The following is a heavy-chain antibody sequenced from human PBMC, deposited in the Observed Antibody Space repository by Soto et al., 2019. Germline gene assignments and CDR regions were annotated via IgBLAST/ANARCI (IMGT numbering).Heavy chain of an antibody. CDR3: ARGRGYSYGYPYYFDY. CDR2: IIPILGTA. D-gene: IGHD5-18*01. Sequence: QVQLVQSGAEVKKPGSSVKVSCKASGGTFSSYAISWVRQPPGQWLEWMGGIIPILGTANYAQKFQGRVTITADESTSTAYMELSSLISEDTAADSCARGRGYSYGYPYYFDYWCQGTMVTVSS. CDR1: GGTFSSYA. V-gene: IGHV1-69*01. J-gene: IGHJ4*02.